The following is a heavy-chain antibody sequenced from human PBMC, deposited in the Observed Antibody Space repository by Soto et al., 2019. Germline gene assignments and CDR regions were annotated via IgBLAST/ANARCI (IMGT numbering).Heavy chain of an antibody. CDR1: GFTFSSYA. D-gene: IGHD1-26*01. V-gene: IGHV3-53*01. CDR3: ARERGSYYYGMDV. Sequence: GGSLRLSCAASGFTFSSYAMSWVRQAPGKGLEWVSVIYSGGSTYYADSVKGRFTISRDNSKNTLYLQMNSLRAEDTAVYYCARERGSYYYGMDVWGQGTTVTVSS. CDR2: IYSGGST. J-gene: IGHJ6*02.